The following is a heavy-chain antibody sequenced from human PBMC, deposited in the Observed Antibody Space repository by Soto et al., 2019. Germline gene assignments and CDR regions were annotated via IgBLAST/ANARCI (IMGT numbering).Heavy chain of an antibody. CDR2: INHSGST. CDR1: GGSFSGYY. Sequence: ETLSLTCAVYGGSFSGYYWSWIRQPPGKGLEWIGEINHSGSTNYNPSLKSRVTISVDTSKNQFSLKLSSVTAADTAVYYCARNDIVVVPAAMDYWGQGTLVTVSS. CDR3: ARNDIVVVPAAMDY. J-gene: IGHJ4*02. V-gene: IGHV4-34*01. D-gene: IGHD2-2*01.